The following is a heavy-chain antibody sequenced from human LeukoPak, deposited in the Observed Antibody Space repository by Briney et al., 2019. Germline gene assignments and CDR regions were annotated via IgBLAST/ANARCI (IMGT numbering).Heavy chain of an antibody. J-gene: IGHJ2*01. Sequence: SETLSLTCTVSGASISSGNSYWTWIRQHPGKGLEWIGYIYYTGSTYYNPSLKSRLGISVDTSKNQFSLKLTSVTAADTAVYYCARAVGYDILTGYSRGWFFDLWGRGTLATVSS. CDR2: IYYTGST. CDR3: ARAVGYDILTGYSRGWFFDL. V-gene: IGHV4-31*03. CDR1: GASISSGNSY. D-gene: IGHD3-9*01.